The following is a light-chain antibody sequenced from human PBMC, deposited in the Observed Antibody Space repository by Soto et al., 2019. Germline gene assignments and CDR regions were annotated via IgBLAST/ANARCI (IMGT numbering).Light chain of an antibody. J-gene: IGKJ1*01. Sequence: DIQMTQSPSSLSASVGDTVTITCRASQDIGYYLAWYQQKPGSAPKLLLYTASTLYSEVPSRFSGSGSGTDFTLTIASLQPEDVATYYCQKYNRAPWTFGQGTKVEIK. CDR3: QKYNRAPWT. CDR1: QDIGYY. CDR2: TAS. V-gene: IGKV1-27*01.